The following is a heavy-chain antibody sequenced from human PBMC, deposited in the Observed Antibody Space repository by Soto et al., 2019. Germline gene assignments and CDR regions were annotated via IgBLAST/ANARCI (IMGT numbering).Heavy chain of an antibody. CDR2: IKQDGSEK. CDR3: ASHPPTLRVVTEYFHL. Sequence: PGGSLRLSCAASGFTFSSYWMSWVRQAPGKGLEWVANIKQDGSEKYYVDSVKGRFTISRDNAKNSLYLQMNSLRAEDTAVYYCASHPPTLRVVTEYFHLWGQGTLVTVS. V-gene: IGHV3-7*01. D-gene: IGHD3-22*01. J-gene: IGHJ1*01. CDR1: GFTFSSYW.